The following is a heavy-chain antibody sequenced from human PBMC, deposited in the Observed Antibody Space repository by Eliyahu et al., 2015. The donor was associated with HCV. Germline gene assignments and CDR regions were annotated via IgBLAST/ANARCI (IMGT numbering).Heavy chain of an antibody. CDR1: GDSVSSTTYY. V-gene: IGHV4-39*01. CDR3: VRHRDSSGWYSPWFDP. J-gene: IGHJ5*02. CDR2: IYYRGSG. Sequence: QLQLQESGPGLVKPSETLSLTCTVSGDSVSSTTYYWGWIRQPPGKGLEWIGSIYYRGSGYYDPSLKSRVSISVDRSKNQVSLKVTSVTAADTAVYYCVRHRDSSGWYSPWFDPWGQGTLVTVSS. D-gene: IGHD6-19*01.